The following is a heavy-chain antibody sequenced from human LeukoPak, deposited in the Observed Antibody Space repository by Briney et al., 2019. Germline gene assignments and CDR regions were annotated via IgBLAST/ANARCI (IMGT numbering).Heavy chain of an antibody. CDR2: ISAYNGNT. V-gene: IGHV1-18*01. D-gene: IGHD3-10*01. CDR3: ARVSKYYGSGSSKKPHDY. Sequence: ASVKVSCKASGSTFTSYGISWVRQAPGQGLEWLGWISAYNGNTNYAQKLQGRVTMTTDTSTSTAYMELRSLRSDDTAVYYCARVSKYYGSGSSKKPHDYWGQGTLVTVSS. CDR1: GSTFTSYG. J-gene: IGHJ4*02.